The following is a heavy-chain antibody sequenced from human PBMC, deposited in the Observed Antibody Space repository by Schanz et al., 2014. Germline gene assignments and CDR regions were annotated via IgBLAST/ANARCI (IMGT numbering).Heavy chain of an antibody. J-gene: IGHJ3*01. CDR3: AKVDRTRYYAMDV. V-gene: IGHV1-69*08. D-gene: IGHD3-9*01. CDR2: IIPILDKT. Sequence: QVQLVQSGAEVMKPGSSVKVSCKASGGTFSSYTINWVRQAPGQGLEWMGRIIPILDKTNYAQKFQGRVTMTADKSTSTVYMEVSGLRSEDTAVYYCAKVDRTRYYAMDVWGQGTMVTVSS. CDR1: GGTFSSYT.